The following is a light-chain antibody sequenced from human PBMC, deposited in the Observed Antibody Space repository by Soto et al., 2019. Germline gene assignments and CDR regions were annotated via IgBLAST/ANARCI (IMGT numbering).Light chain of an antibody. J-gene: IGKJ2*01. V-gene: IGKV3-15*01. CDR1: QNVNSN. CDR3: QQYNTLNT. Sequence: EIAMTQSPATLSVSPGQRATLSCRASQNVNSNLAWYQQKPGHAPSLLMYNVSTRATGFPARFSGSGSGTEFPLTISSLQSEDYAIYYCQQYNTLNTFGQGTKLEIK. CDR2: NVS.